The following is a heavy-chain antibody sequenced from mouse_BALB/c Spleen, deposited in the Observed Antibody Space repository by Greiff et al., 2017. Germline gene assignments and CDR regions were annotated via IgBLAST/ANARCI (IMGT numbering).Heavy chain of an antibody. D-gene: IGHD2-4*01. CDR1: GYPFTSYV. CDR3: ASREIYYEYDGCAD. CDR2: INPYNDGT. J-gene: IGHJ3*01. Sequence: VQLQQSGPALVQPGASVKLSCQASGYPFTSYVMHWVTQQPGQGLEWIGYINPYNDGTKYNEKFKGKATLTSDKSSSPAYMELSILTSEASAVYYCASREIYYEYDGCADWGQGTLVTVAA. V-gene: IGHV1-14*01.